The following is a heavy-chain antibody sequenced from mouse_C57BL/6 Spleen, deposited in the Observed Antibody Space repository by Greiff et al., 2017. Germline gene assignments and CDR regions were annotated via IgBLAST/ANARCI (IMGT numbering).Heavy chain of an antibody. CDR3: ARAKVWYFDV. CDR2: ISSGSSTI. CDR1: GFTFSDYG. J-gene: IGHJ1*03. V-gene: IGHV5-17*01. Sequence: EVHLVESGGGLVKPGGSLKLSCAASGFTFSDYGMHWVRQAPEKGLEWVAYISSGSSTIYYADTVKGRFTISRDNAKNTLFLQMTSLRSDDTAMYYCARAKVWYFDVWGTGTTVTVSS.